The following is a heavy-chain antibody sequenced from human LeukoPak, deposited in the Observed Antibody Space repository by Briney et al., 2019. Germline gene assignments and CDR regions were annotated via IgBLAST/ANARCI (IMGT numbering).Heavy chain of an antibody. CDR3: VRVALYYYGSESYYFFEH. CDR2: ISSTDAGT. CDR1: GFSLSSYA. V-gene: IGHV3-23*01. J-gene: IGHJ4*02. D-gene: IGHD3-10*01. Sequence: GGSLRLSCAASGFSLSSYAMSWVRQAPGKGLEWVSAISSTDAGTYHADSVRGRFTISRDNAKNSLYLQMNTLRVEDTAIYYCVRVALYYYGSESYYFFEHWGQGTPVTASS.